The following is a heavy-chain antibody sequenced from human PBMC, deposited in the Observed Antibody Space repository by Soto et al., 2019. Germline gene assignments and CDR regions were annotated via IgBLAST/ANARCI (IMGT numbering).Heavy chain of an antibody. V-gene: IGHV3-21*01. CDR3: ARARDILTGYYYYYYYGMDV. J-gene: IGHJ6*02. CDR2: ISSSSSYI. D-gene: IGHD3-9*01. CDR1: GFTFSSYS. Sequence: GGSLRLSCAASGFTFSSYSMNWVRQAPGQGLEWVSSISSSSSYIYYADSVKGRFTISRDNAKNSLYLQLNSLRAEDTVVYYCARARDILTGYYYYYYYGMDVWGQGT.